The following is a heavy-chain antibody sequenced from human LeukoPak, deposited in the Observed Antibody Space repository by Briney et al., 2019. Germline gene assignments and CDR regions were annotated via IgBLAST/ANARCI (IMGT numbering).Heavy chain of an antibody. D-gene: IGHD5-12*01. J-gene: IGHJ3*02. CDR2: ISWDGGST. CDR3: AREGSHSGYVHDAFDI. CDR1: GFTFDDYA. Sequence: PGGSLRLSCAASGFTFDDYAMHWVRQAPGKGLEWVSLISWDGGSTFYADSVKGRFTISRDNSENSLYLQMNSLRAEDTAVYYCAREGSHSGYVHDAFDIWGQGTMVTVSS. V-gene: IGHV3-43D*03.